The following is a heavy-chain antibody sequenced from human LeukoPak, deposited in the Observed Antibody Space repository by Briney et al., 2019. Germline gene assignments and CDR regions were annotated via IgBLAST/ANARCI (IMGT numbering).Heavy chain of an antibody. CDR1: GGSISSYNSY. J-gene: IGHJ6*03. D-gene: IGHD2-15*01. V-gene: IGHV4-39*07. CDR2: LYYSGSP. CDR3: ARGFYCSGGSCYGMAWAGNYYYYYYMDV. Sequence: PSETLSFTCTVSGGSISSYNSYWGWIRQPPGKGLEWIGSLYYSGSPYYNPSLKSRVTISVDTSKNQFSLKLSSVTAADTAVYYCARGFYCSGGSCYGMAWAGNYYYYYYMDVWGKGTTVTISS.